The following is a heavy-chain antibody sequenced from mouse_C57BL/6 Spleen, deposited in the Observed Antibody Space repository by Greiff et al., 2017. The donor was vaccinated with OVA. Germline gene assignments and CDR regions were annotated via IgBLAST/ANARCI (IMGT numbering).Heavy chain of an antibody. D-gene: IGHD1-1*01. Sequence: QVQLQQSGAELVKPGASVKLSCKASGYTFTSYWMHWVKQRPGQGLEWIGMIHPNSGSTNYNEKFKSKATLTVDKSSSTAYMQLSSLTSEDSAVYYCARRDLGSSWYFDVWGTGTTVTVSS. CDR3: ARRDLGSSWYFDV. CDR1: GYTFTSYW. J-gene: IGHJ1*03. V-gene: IGHV1-64*01. CDR2: IHPNSGST.